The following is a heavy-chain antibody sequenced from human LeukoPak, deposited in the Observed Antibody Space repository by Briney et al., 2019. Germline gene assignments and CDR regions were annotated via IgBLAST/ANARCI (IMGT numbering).Heavy chain of an antibody. D-gene: IGHD4-23*01. CDR2: IYYSGST. J-gene: IGHJ3*02. Sequence: SETLSLTCTVSGGSVSSCSYYWSWIRQPPGKGLELIGYIYYSGSTNYNPSLKSRVTISVDTSKNQFSLKLSSVTAADTAVYYCARSTVVTLEAFDIWGQGTMVTVSS. CDR1: GGSVSSCSYY. CDR3: ARSTVVTLEAFDI. V-gene: IGHV4-61*01.